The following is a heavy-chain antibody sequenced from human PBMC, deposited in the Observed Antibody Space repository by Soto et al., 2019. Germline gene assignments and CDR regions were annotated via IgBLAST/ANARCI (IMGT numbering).Heavy chain of an antibody. CDR1: GVSISNSSYY. CDR3: ARHGSN. CDR2: IYYSGIT. V-gene: IGHV4-39*01. J-gene: IGHJ4*02. Sequence: ETLSLTCTVSGVSISNSSYYWGWIRRPPGKGLEWIGTIYYSGITYSNPSLKSRVTISVDTSKNQFSLKLSSVTAEDTAVYYCARHGSNWGQGTLVTVSS.